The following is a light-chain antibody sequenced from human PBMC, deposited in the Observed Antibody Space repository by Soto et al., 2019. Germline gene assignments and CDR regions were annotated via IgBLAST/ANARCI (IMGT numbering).Light chain of an antibody. CDR1: SSDVGGYNY. CDR2: EVS. CDR3: SSYTSSSTRG. Sequence: QSALTQPASVSGSPGQSITISCTGTSSDVGGYNYVSWYQQQPGKAPKLMIYEVSNRPSGVSNRFSGSKSGNTASLTISGLQAEDEADYYCSSYTSSSTRGFGGGTKLTVL. J-gene: IGLJ3*02. V-gene: IGLV2-14*01.